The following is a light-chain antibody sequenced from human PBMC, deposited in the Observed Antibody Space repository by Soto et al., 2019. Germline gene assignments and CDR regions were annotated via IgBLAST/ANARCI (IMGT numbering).Light chain of an antibody. Sequence: DIPMTQSPSPLSASVGDRVTITCRASQTISTYLNWYQQKPGKAPKLLMFVASRLQSGVPSRFSGSGSGTDFTLTISSLQPEDFATYYCQQSYSIPYTFGQGTKLEIQ. CDR2: VAS. V-gene: IGKV1-39*01. CDR3: QQSYSIPYT. J-gene: IGKJ2*01. CDR1: QTISTY.